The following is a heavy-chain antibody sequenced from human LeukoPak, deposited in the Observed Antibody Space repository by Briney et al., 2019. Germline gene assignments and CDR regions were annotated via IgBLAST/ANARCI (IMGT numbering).Heavy chain of an antibody. J-gene: IGHJ3*02. CDR2: MNPNSGNT. V-gene: IGHV1-8*01. Sequence: GASVKVSCKASGYTFTSYDINWVRQATGQGLEWMGWMNPNSGNTGYAQKFQGRVTMTRNTSISTAYMELSSLRSEDTAVYYCARAFGDYIWGSYRMDAFDIWGQGTMVTVSS. CDR1: GYTFTSYD. D-gene: IGHD3-16*02. CDR3: ARAFGDYIWGSYRMDAFDI.